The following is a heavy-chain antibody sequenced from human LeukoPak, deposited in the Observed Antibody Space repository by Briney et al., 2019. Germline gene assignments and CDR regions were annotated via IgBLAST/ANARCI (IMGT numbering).Heavy chain of an antibody. V-gene: IGHV3-30*18. CDR1: GFTFSSYG. J-gene: IGHJ4*02. Sequence: GGSLRLSCAASGFTFSSYGMHWVRQAPGRGLEWVAAISYDGSNKYYADSVKGRFTISRDNSKNTLYLQMNSLRAEDTAVYYCAKDRYYGSGSFFDYWGQGTLVTVSS. CDR2: ISYDGSNK. D-gene: IGHD3-10*01. CDR3: AKDRYYGSGSFFDY.